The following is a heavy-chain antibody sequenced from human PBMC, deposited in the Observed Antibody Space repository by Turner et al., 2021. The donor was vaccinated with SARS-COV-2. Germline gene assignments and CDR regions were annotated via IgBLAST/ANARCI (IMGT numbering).Heavy chain of an antibody. J-gene: IGHJ6*02. D-gene: IGHD3-22*01. CDR2: IYYRGST. V-gene: IGHV4-39*01. CDR1: GGSISSSSYY. CDR3: ARRLVVQGTDDYSYYYGMDV. Sequence: QLQLQESGPGLVKPSETLSLTCTVSGGSISSSSYYWGWIRQPPGKGLEWIGNIYYRGSTYYNPSLKSRVTISVDTSKNQFSRKLSSVTATDTAVYYCARRLVVQGTDDYSYYYGMDVWGQGTTVTVSS.